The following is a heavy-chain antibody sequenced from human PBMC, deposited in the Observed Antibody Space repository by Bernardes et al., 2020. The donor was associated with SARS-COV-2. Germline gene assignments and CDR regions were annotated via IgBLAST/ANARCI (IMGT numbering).Heavy chain of an antibody. V-gene: IGHV6-1*01. Sequence: SQTLSLTCAISGDSVSSNSAAWNWIRQSPSRGLEWLGRTYYRSKWYNDYAVSVKSRITINPDTSKNQFSLQLNSVTPEDTAVYYCARDRRASSGWPFWFDPWGQGTLVTVSS. D-gene: IGHD6-19*01. J-gene: IGHJ5*02. CDR2: TYYRSKWYN. CDR3: ARDRRASSGWPFWFDP. CDR1: GDSVSSNSAA.